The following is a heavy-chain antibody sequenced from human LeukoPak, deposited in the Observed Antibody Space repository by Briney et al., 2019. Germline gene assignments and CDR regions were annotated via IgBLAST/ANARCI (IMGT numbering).Heavy chain of an antibody. J-gene: IGHJ6*02. CDR3: AKDIGSQRYYGMDV. Sequence: PGRSLRLSCAASGFTFDDYAMHWVRQAPGKGLEWVSGISWNSGSIGYADSVKGRFTISRDNAKNSLYLQMNSLRAEDTALYHCAKDIGSQRYYGMDVWGQGTTVTVSS. CDR2: ISWNSGSI. CDR1: GFTFDDYA. V-gene: IGHV3-9*01.